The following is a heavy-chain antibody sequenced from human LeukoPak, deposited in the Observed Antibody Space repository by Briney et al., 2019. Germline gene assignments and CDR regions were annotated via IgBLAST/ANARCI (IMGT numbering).Heavy chain of an antibody. D-gene: IGHD2-15*01. Sequence: GGSLRLSCAAPGFTFSSYAMSWVRQAPGKGLEWVSAISGSGGSTYYADSVKGRFTISRDNSKNTLYLQMNSLRAEDTAVYYCAKANYIVVVVAATGIDYWGQGTLVTVSS. J-gene: IGHJ4*02. CDR3: AKANYIVVVVAATGIDY. V-gene: IGHV3-23*01. CDR1: GFTFSSYA. CDR2: ISGSGGST.